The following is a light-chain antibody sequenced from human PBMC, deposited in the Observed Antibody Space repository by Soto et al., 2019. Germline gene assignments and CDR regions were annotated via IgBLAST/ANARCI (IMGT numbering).Light chain of an antibody. V-gene: IGLV3-1*01. CDR1: KLGDKY. CDR3: QTWDSRTAI. CDR2: QDS. Sequence: SYELTQPPSVSVSPGQTASVSCSGDKLGDKYTYWFQQKPGQSPVLVIYQDSERPSGIPERFSGSSSGNTATLTIRGTQAMDEGDYYCQTWDSRTAIFGGGTKLTVL. J-gene: IGLJ2*01.